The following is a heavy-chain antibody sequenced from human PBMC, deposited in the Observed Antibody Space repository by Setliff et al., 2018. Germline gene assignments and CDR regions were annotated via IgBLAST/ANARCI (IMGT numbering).Heavy chain of an antibody. J-gene: IGHJ1*01. CDR2: IMDGRDT. CDR3: ARHATYYYGSGNLPFNH. Sequence: PSETLSLTCAIYGESSSGYYWSWIRQSPGKTLEWIVEIMDGRDTVYNPSLNSRVTISFDTSRNQFSLELSSVTAADTAVYYCARHATYYYGSGNLPFNHWAQGSLVTVSS. D-gene: IGHD3-10*01. V-gene: IGHV4-34*12. CDR1: GESSSGYY.